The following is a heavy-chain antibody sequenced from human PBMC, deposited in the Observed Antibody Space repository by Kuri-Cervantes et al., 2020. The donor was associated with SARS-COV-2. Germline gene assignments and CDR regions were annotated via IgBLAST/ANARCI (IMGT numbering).Heavy chain of an antibody. CDR2: ISSSSSYI. CDR1: GFTFSSYW. Sequence: GESLKISCAASGFTFSSYWMSWVRQAPGKGLEWVSSISSSSSYIYYADSVKGRFTISRDNAKNSLYLQMNSLRAEDTAVYYCARDPLTHFDYWGQGTLVTVSS. V-gene: IGHV3-21*01. CDR3: ARDPLTHFDY. J-gene: IGHJ4*02. D-gene: IGHD1-14*01.